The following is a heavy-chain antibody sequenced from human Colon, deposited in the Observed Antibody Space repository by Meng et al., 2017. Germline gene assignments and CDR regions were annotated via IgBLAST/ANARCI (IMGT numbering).Heavy chain of an antibody. D-gene: IGHD2-21*02. CDR2: VYYTGNT. CDR1: GGSVSSGDYY. Sequence: QRPAPGPGLVRPSETLSLTCTVSGGSVSSGDYYWSWIRQPPGKGLEWLGYVYYTGNTNYNPSLKNRVTISLDTSNNQFSLKLTSMTAADAAIYYCARVNGDFDEAWFDPWGQGTLGHRLL. J-gene: IGHJ5*02. V-gene: IGHV4-61*08. CDR3: ARVNGDFDEAWFDP.